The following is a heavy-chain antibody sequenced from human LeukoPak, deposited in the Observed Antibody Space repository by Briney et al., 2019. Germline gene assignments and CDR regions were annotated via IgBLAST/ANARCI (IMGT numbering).Heavy chain of an antibody. CDR2: ISAYNGNT. CDR1: GYTFTSYG. V-gene: IGHV1-18*03. J-gene: IGHJ4*02. CDR3: VGGEVRGVIIGLDY. D-gene: IGHD3-10*01. Sequence: ASVKVSCKASGYTFTSYGISWVRQAPGQGLEWMGWISAYNGNTNYAQKLQGRVTMTTDTSTSTAYMELRSLRSDDMAVYYCVGGEVRGVIIGLDYWGQGTLVTVSS.